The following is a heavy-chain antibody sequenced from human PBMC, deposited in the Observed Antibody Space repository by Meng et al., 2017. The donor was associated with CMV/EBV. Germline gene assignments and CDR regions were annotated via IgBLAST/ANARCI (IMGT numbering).Heavy chain of an antibody. V-gene: IGHV3-30*04. CDR2: ISYDGSNK. Sequence: GESLKISCAASGFTFSSYAMHWVRQAPGKGLEWVAVISYDGSNKYYADSVKGRFTISRDNSKNTLYLQMNSLRAEDTAVYYCARDLYKTPGAPFDYWGQGTLVTSPQ. D-gene: IGHD7-27*01. CDR1: GFTFSSYA. J-gene: IGHJ4*02. CDR3: ARDLYKTPGAPFDY.